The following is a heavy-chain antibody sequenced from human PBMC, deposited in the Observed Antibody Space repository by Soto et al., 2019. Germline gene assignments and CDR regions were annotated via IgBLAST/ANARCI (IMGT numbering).Heavy chain of an antibody. D-gene: IGHD2-21*01. CDR3: ARPRIATNNYKWFDP. CDR2: IYVTGAV. Sequence: PSETLSLTCSVSGAALNSGNYYWSWIRQVPGKGLEWIGHIYVTGAVDYNPSLRYRITISQDTSERQFSLNLRLVTAADTAVYCCARPRIATNNYKWFDPWGQGTLVTVS. J-gene: IGHJ5*02. V-gene: IGHV4-31*03. CDR1: GAALNSGNYY.